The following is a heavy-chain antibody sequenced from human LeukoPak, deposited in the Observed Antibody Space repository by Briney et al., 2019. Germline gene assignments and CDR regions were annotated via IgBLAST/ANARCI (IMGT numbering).Heavy chain of an antibody. CDR3: ASGAAAGTRMKYNWFDP. V-gene: IGHV4-59*01. CDR1: GGSISSYY. D-gene: IGHD6-13*01. Sequence: PSETLSLTCTVSGGSISSYYWSWIRQPPGKGLEWSGYIYYSGSTNYNPSLKSRVTISVDTSKNQFSLKLSSVTAADTAVYYCASGAAAGTRMKYNWFDPWGQGTLVTVSS. CDR2: IYYSGST. J-gene: IGHJ5*02.